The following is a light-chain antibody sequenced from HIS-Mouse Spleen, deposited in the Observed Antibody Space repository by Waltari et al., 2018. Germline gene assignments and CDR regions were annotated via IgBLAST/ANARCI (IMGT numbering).Light chain of an antibody. V-gene: IGLV1-47*01. J-gene: IGLJ2*01. CDR3: AAWDDSLSGV. CDR1: SSNIGRNY. CDR2: RNN. Sequence: QSVLTQPPSASGTPGQQVTIPCSGSSSNIGRNYVSWYQQPPGTAPNLPIYRNNQRPSGVPDRFSGSKSGTSASLAISGLRSEDEADYYCAAWDDSLSGVFGGGTKLTVL.